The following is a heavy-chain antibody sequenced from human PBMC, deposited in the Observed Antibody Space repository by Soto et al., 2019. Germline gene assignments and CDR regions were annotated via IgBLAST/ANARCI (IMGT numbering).Heavy chain of an antibody. Sequence: ASVKVSCKASGYTFTSYGISWVRQAPGQGLEWMGWISAYNGNTNYAQKLQGRVTMTTDTSTSTAYMELRSLRSDDTAVYYCARDLGGEMATVFDYWGQGTLVTVSS. CDR2: ISAYNGNT. CDR1: GYTFTSYG. D-gene: IGHD4-4*01. CDR3: ARDLGGEMATVFDY. V-gene: IGHV1-18*01. J-gene: IGHJ4*02.